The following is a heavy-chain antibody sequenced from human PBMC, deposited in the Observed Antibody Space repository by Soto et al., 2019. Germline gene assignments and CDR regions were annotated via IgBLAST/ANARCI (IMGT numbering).Heavy chain of an antibody. D-gene: IGHD6-13*01. Sequence: QVQLVQSGAEVKKPGSSVKVSCKASGGTFSSYAISWVRQAPGQGLEWMGGIIPIFGTANYAQKFQGRVTITADESTSTAYMELSSLRSEDTAVYSCARVDPGGIAAAGIPNWYFDLWGRGTLVTVSS. J-gene: IGHJ2*01. CDR1: GGTFSSYA. V-gene: IGHV1-69*01. CDR2: IIPIFGTA. CDR3: ARVDPGGIAAAGIPNWYFDL.